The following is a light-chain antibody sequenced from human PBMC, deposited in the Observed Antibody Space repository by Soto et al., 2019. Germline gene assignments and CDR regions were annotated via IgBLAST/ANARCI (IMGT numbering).Light chain of an antibody. CDR3: QQYNSYSWT. J-gene: IGKJ1*01. Sequence: IQMTQSPSILSASVGDRVTITCRASQSIGSWLAWYQQKPGKAPNLLIYKASHLENGVPSRFSGSGSGTEFTLTISSLQPDDFATYYCQQYNSYSWTFGQGTKVDIK. V-gene: IGKV1-5*03. CDR2: KAS. CDR1: QSIGSW.